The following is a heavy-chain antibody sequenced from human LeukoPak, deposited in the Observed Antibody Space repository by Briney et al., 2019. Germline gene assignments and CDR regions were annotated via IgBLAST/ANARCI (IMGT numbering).Heavy chain of an antibody. V-gene: IGHV1-2*06. Sequence: GASVKVSCKASGYTFTGYYMYWVRQAPAQGLEWMGRINPNSGGTNYAQKFQGRVTMTRDTSISTAYMELSRLRSGGKAVYYCARDGAYELWFDPWGQGTLVTVSS. CDR2: INPNSGGT. D-gene: IGHD4-17*01. J-gene: IGHJ5*02. CDR1: GYTFTGYY. CDR3: ARDGAYELWFDP.